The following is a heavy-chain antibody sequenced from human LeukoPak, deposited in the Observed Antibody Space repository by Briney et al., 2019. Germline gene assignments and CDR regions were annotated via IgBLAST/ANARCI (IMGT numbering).Heavy chain of an antibody. CDR2: IIPILGIA. J-gene: IGHJ3*02. CDR3: ARERGSSSGYYSDAFDI. Sequence: SVKVSCKASGGTFSSYAISWVRQAPGQGLEWMGRIIPILGIANYAQKFQGRVTITADKSTSTAYMELSSLRSEDTAVYYCARERGSSSGYYSDAFDIWGQGTMVTVSS. D-gene: IGHD3-22*01. CDR1: GGTFSSYA. V-gene: IGHV1-69*04.